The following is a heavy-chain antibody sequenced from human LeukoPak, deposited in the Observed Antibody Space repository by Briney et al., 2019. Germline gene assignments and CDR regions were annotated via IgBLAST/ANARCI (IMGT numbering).Heavy chain of an antibody. CDR1: GFTFSSYA. CDR3: ARDWGNWNPTYYFDY. D-gene: IGHD1-20*01. CDR2: ISYDGSNK. J-gene: IGHJ4*02. V-gene: IGHV3-30-3*01. Sequence: GGSLRLSCAASGFTFSSYAMSWVRQAPGKGLEWVAVISYDGSNKYYADSVKGRFTISRDSSKNTLYLQMNSLRAEDTAVYYCARDWGNWNPTYYFDYWGQGTLVTVSS.